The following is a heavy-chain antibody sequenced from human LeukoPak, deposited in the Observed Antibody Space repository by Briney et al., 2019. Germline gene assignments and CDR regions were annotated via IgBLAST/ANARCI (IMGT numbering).Heavy chain of an antibody. CDR2: ISSSSSYI. D-gene: IGHD4-17*01. J-gene: IGHJ4*02. Sequence: GGSLRLSCAASGFTFSSYSMNWVRQAPGKGLEWVSSISSSSSYIYYADSVKGRFTISRDNAKNSLYLQMNSLRAEDTAVYYCTWWAGYGDFPYRDFDYWGQGTLVTVSS. CDR3: TWWAGYGDFPYRDFDY. CDR1: GFTFSSYS. V-gene: IGHV3-21*01.